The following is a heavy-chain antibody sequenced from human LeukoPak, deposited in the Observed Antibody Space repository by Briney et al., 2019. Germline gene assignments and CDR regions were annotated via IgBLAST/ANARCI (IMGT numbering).Heavy chain of an antibody. CDR2: IYYSGRT. J-gene: IGHJ4*02. Sequence: SETLSLTCTVSGDSISSSSYYWGWIRQPPGKGLEWIGNIYYSGRTYYNPSLKSGVTISIDTSKNQFSLKLNSVTAADTAVYYCARDGTDNWGLFDFWSQGTLVTVSS. CDR3: ARDGTDNWGLFDF. V-gene: IGHV4-39*07. D-gene: IGHD1-1*01. CDR1: GDSISSSSYY.